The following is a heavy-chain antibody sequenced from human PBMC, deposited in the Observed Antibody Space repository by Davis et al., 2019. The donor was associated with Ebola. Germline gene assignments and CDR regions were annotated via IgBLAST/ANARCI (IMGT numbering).Heavy chain of an antibody. Sequence: PGGSLRLSCAVSGLTFRNYGMNWVCHAPGKGLEWISGISGSGVDMYYADTVKGRFTISKDNSKDTLYLQMSSLRAKDTAIYYCAKRTGGNSGHFDYWVLGSLVTVSS. CDR3: AKRTGGNSGHFDY. V-gene: IGHV3-23*01. J-gene: IGHJ4*02. CDR2: ISGSGVDM. CDR1: GLTFRNYG. D-gene: IGHD4-23*01.